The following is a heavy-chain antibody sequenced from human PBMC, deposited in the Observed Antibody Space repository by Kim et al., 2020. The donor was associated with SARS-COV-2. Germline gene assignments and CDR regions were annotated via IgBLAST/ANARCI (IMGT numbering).Heavy chain of an antibody. D-gene: IGHD4-17*01. V-gene: IGHV4-59*09. Sequence: PPLNSRVTISVDTSKNQFSLKLSSVTAADTAVYYCARGGYGDPSSWYFDLWGRGTLVTVSS. J-gene: IGHJ2*01. CDR3: ARGGYGDPSSWYFDL.